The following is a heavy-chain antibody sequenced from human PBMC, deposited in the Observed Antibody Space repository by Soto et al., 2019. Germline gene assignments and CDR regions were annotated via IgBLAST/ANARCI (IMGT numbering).Heavy chain of an antibody. CDR3: ARGPDRSGFYLFDY. Sequence: GASVKVSCKASGGTFSNHAVSWVRQAPGQEPEWMGGIIPLSGTTNYVQKFQGRVTITADESMTTAYMELSSLRFDDTAVYYCARGPDRSGFYLFDYWGQGTLVTVSS. J-gene: IGHJ4*02. V-gene: IGHV1-69*13. CDR1: GGTFSNHA. D-gene: IGHD3-22*01. CDR2: IIPLSGTT.